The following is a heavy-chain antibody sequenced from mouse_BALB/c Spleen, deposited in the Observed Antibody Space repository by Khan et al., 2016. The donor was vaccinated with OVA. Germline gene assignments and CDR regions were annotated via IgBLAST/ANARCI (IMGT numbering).Heavy chain of an antibody. CDR3: ARIYWWDLDY. CDR2: ISYSGNT. V-gene: IGHV3-2*02. Sequence: EVQLQESGPGLVKPSQSLSLTCTVTGYSITSDYAWNWIRQFPGNKLEWMGYISYSGNTKYNPSLKSRISITRDTSKNQFFLQLNSVTTEDTATYNYARIYWWDLDYGGQGTTLTVSS. D-gene: IGHD1-1*01. CDR1: GYSITSDYA. J-gene: IGHJ2*01.